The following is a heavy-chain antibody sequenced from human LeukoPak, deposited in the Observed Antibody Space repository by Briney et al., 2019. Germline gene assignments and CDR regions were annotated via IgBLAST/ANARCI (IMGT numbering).Heavy chain of an antibody. CDR3: ARDGGTALDY. V-gene: IGHV3-7*03. J-gene: IGHJ4*02. CDR2: IKPDESEK. CDR1: GFTFSNYW. Sequence: PGGSLRLSCAASGFTFSNYWMTWVRQAPGKGLEWVANIKPDESEKYYVGSVKGRFTISRDNAKNSLYLQMYSLRAEDTAVYYCARDGGTALDYWGQGTLVTVSS. D-gene: IGHD3-16*01.